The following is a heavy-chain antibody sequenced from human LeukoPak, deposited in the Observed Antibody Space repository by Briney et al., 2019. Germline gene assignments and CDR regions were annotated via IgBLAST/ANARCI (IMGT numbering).Heavy chain of an antibody. CDR1: GGTFSSYA. Sequence: GASVKVSCKASGGTFSSYAISWVRQAPGQGLEWMGRIIPILGIANYAQKFQGRVTITADKSTSTAYMELSSLRSEDTAVYYCASALGYCSSTSCRDAFDIWGQGTMVTVSS. CDR2: IIPILGIA. D-gene: IGHD2-2*01. V-gene: IGHV1-69*04. J-gene: IGHJ3*02. CDR3: ASALGYCSSTSCRDAFDI.